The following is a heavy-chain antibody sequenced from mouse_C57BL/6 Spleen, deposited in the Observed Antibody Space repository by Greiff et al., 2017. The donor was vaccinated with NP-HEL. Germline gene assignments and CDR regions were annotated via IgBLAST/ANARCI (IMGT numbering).Heavy chain of an antibody. V-gene: IGHV1-50*01. Sequence: QVQLQQPGAELVKPGASVKLSCKASGYTFTSYWMQWVKQRPGQGLEWIGEIDPSDSYTNYNQKFKGKATLTVDTSSSTAYMQLSSLTSEDSAVYDCARGFPPRLGYGSRSCAYWGQGTLVTVSA. J-gene: IGHJ3*01. D-gene: IGHD1-1*01. CDR2: IDPSDSYT. CDR1: GYTFTSYW. CDR3: ARGFPPRLGYGSRSCAY.